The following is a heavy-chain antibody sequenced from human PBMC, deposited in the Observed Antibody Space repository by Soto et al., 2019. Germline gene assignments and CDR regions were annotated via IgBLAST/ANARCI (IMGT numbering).Heavy chain of an antibody. D-gene: IGHD6-19*01. CDR1: GFTFSSYA. J-gene: IGHJ4*02. V-gene: IGHV3-23*01. CDR2: ISGSGGST. CDR3: SKDRSHYSSGWPYFDY. Sequence: PGGSLRLSCAASGFTFSSYAVSWVRQAPGKGLEWVSAISGSGGSTYYADSVKGRFTISRDNSKNTLYLQMNSLRAEDTAVYYCSKDRSHYSSGWPYFDYWGQGTLVTVSS.